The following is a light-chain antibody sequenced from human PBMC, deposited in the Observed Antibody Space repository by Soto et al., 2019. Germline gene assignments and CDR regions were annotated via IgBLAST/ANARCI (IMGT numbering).Light chain of an antibody. V-gene: IGKV3-15*01. CDR2: GAS. CDR1: QNFATN. Sequence: EAVLTHSPATLSVSPGEGATLSCRASQNFATNLAWYQQRPGQAPRLLIYGASKRATGLPARFSGSGSGTEFTLTITSLQSEDFAVYYCQQYNNWPRTFGQGTKVEIK. CDR3: QQYNNWPRT. J-gene: IGKJ1*01.